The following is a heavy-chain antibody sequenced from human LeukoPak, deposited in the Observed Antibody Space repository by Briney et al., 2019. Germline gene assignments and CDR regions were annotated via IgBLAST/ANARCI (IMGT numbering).Heavy chain of an antibody. V-gene: IGHV4-59*01. CDR1: GGSISSYY. Sequence: SETLSLTCTVSGGSISSYYWSWIRQPPGKGLEWIGYIYYSGSTNYNPSLKSRVTISVDTSKNQFSLKLSSVTAADTAVYYCARYVPPSLEWLFLTNYYYYGMDVWGQGTTVTVSS. D-gene: IGHD3-3*01. CDR2: IYYSGST. J-gene: IGHJ6*02. CDR3: ARYVPPSLEWLFLTNYYYYGMDV.